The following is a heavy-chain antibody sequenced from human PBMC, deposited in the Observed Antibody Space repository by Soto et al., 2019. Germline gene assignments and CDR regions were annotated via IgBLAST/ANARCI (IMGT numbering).Heavy chain of an antibody. CDR1: GGSIRTDSYN. CDR3: AGFFGNAFDV. CDR2: IYYDGTP. V-gene: IGHV4-39*02. Sequence: QLQLQKSGPGLVKPSETLSLTCSVSGGSIRTDSYNWDWIRQSPGKGLEWIGTIYYDGTPSYNPSLKSQVPISVDTSRNHFSLNVKYVPSADTAMYYCAGFFGNAFDVWVQGTMVKVSS. J-gene: IGHJ3*01. D-gene: IGHD3-16*01.